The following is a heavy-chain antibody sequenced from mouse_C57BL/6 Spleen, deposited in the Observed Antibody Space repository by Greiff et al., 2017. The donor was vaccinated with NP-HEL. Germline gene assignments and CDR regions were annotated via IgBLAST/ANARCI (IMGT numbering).Heavy chain of an antibody. CDR1: GYTFTSYW. J-gene: IGHJ3*01. CDR3: ARLDDGYYGCAY. CDR2: IDPSDSET. D-gene: IGHD2-3*01. Sequence: QVQLQQPGAELVRPGSSVKLSCKASGYTFTSYWMHWVKQRPIQGLEWIGNIDPSDSETHYNQKFKDKATLTVDKSSSTAYMQLSSLTSEDSAVYYCARLDDGYYGCAYWGQGTLVTVSA. V-gene: IGHV1-52*01.